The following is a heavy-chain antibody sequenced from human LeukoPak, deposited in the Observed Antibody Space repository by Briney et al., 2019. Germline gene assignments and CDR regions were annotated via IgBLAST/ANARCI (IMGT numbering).Heavy chain of an antibody. CDR3: ARFYCSTTSCHRADV. Sequence: GESLKISCKGSGYSFTTYWIGWVRQMPGKGLGWMGIIYPGDSDTRYSPSFQGQVTISVDKSINTAYLQWSSLKASDTAMFYCARFYCSTTSCHRADVWGKGTMVTVSS. V-gene: IGHV5-51*01. D-gene: IGHD2-2*01. CDR1: GYSFTTYW. CDR2: IYPGDSDT. J-gene: IGHJ6*04.